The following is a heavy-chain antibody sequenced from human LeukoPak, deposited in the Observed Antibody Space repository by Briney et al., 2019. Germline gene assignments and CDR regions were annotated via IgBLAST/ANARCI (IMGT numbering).Heavy chain of an antibody. CDR3: ARSGNAFSGLPPYYFDY. CDR2: ISGSGSTI. J-gene: IGHJ4*02. D-gene: IGHD3-22*01. V-gene: IGHV3-11*01. CDR1: GFTFSDYY. Sequence: KTGGSLRLSCAASGFTFSDYYMSWIRQAPGKGLEWVSYISGSGSTIYYADSVKGRFTISRDNAKNSLYLQMNSLRAEDTAVYYCARSGNAFSGLPPYYFDYWGQGTLVTVSS.